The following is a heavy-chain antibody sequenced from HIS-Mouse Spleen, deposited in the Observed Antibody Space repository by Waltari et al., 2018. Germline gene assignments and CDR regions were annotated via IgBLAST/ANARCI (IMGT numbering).Heavy chain of an antibody. Sequence: QVQLVQSGAEVKKPGASVKVSCKASGYTFTSYDINWLRQATVQGLEWMGWMNPNSGNTGYAQKFQGRVTMTRNTSISTAYMELSSLRSEDTVVYYCARGHDYSNYFDYWGQGTLVTVSS. CDR2: MNPNSGNT. D-gene: IGHD4-4*01. V-gene: IGHV1-8*01. CDR3: ARGHDYSNYFDY. J-gene: IGHJ4*02. CDR1: GYTFTSYD.